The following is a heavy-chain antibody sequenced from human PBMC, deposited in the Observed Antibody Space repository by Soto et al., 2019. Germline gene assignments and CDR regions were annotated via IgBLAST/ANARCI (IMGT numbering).Heavy chain of an antibody. CDR1: GFTFSSYS. D-gene: IGHD6-19*01. Sequence: PGGSLRLSCAASGFTFSSYSMNWVRQAPGKWLEWVSSISSSSSYIYYADSVKGRFTISRDNAKNSLYLQMNSLRAEDTAVYYCARDPGIAVATFDPGGQGTLVTVSS. CDR2: ISSSSSYI. J-gene: IGHJ5*02. CDR3: ARDPGIAVATFDP. V-gene: IGHV3-21*01.